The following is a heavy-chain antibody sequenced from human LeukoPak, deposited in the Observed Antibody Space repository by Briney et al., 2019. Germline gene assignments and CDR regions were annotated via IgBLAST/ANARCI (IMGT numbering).Heavy chain of an antibody. D-gene: IGHD3-22*01. CDR1: GGSISSSSYY. CDR2: IYYRGST. Sequence: SETLSLTCTVSGGSISSSSYYWGWIRQPPGKGLERIRSIYYRGSTYYNPSLKSRVTISVDTSKNQFSLKLSSVTAADTAVYYCARETPSSGLGYWGQGTLVTVSS. J-gene: IGHJ4*02. CDR3: ARETPSSGLGY. V-gene: IGHV4-39*07.